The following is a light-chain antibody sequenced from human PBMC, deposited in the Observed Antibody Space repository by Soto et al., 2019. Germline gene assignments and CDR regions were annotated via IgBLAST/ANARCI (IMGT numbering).Light chain of an antibody. CDR1: SPNIGAGYD. V-gene: IGLV1-40*01. CDR2: GNS. Sequence: QSVLTQPPSVSGAPGQRVTISCTGSSPNIGAGYDVHWYQQFPGTAPKLLIYGNSNRPSGVPDRFSGSKSGTSASLAITGLQAEDEADYYCQSYDSSLSGVVFGGGTKVTVL. J-gene: IGLJ2*01. CDR3: QSYDSSLSGVV.